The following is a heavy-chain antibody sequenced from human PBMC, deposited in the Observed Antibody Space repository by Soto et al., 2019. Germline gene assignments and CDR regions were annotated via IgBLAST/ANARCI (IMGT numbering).Heavy chain of an antibody. D-gene: IGHD3-22*01. CDR3: ARGRSSGYSSAVDN. Sequence: SETLSLTCAVYGESFSGYYLTWIRQPPGKGLEWIGEIDRRGSANYNPSLKSRVTISVDTSKNQFSLRLTSVTAADTAVYYCARGRSSGYSSAVDNWGQGNMVTVSS. V-gene: IGHV4-34*01. CDR2: IDRRGSA. J-gene: IGHJ4*02. CDR1: GESFSGYY.